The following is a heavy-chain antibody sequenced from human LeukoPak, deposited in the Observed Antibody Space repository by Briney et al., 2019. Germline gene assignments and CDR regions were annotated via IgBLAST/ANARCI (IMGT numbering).Heavy chain of an antibody. D-gene: IGHD3-10*01. V-gene: IGHV3-30*18. CDR2: ISYDGSNK. Sequence: LTGRSLRLSCAASGFTFSSYGMHWVRRAPGKGLEWVAVISYDGSNKYYADSVKGRFTISRDNSKNTLYLQMNSLRAEDTAVYYCAKGSRGFDYWGQGTLVTVSS. CDR1: GFTFSSYG. J-gene: IGHJ4*02. CDR3: AKGSRGFDY.